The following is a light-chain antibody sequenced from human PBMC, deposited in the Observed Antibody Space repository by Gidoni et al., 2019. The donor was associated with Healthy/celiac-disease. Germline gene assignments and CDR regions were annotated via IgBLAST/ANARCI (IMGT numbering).Light chain of an antibody. CDR2: VGS. CDR1: KSLLHSNGYNY. V-gene: IGKV2-28*01. Sequence: DIVRTQSPLSLPVTPGDPASFSCRSSKSLLHSNGYNYLDWYLQKPGQSPQLLIYVGSNWECGVPYRFSGSGSGTDFTLKISRVEAEDVGIYYCMQALQTPWTFGQGTKVEIK. CDR3: MQALQTPWT. J-gene: IGKJ1*01.